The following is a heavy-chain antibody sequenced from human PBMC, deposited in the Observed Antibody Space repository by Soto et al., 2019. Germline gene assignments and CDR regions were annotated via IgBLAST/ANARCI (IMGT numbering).Heavy chain of an antibody. V-gene: IGHV3-48*02. CDR3: AREGLYDSSGYYPYYFDY. Sequence: LSLSCAASGLDFSRYSMNWVRQAPGKGLEWVAYISSSGSTISYSDSVKGRFTISRDNDKNSLYLQMNSLREEDTAVYFCAREGLYDSSGYYPYYFDYWGLGTLVTVSS. D-gene: IGHD3-22*01. CDR1: GLDFSRYS. CDR2: ISSSGSTI. J-gene: IGHJ4*02.